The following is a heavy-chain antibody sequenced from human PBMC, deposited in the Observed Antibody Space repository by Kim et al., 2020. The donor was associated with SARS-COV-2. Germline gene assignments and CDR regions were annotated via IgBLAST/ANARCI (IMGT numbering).Heavy chain of an antibody. V-gene: IGHV3-30*18. CDR3: AKGALLDSSGYLGY. J-gene: IGHJ4*02. D-gene: IGHD3-22*01. Sequence: GGSLRLSCAASGFTFSSYGMHWVRQAPGKGLEWVAVISYDGSNKYYADSVKGRFTISRDNSKNTLYLQMNSLRAEDTAVYYCAKGALLDSSGYLGYRGQGTLVTVSS. CDR1: GFTFSSYG. CDR2: ISYDGSNK.